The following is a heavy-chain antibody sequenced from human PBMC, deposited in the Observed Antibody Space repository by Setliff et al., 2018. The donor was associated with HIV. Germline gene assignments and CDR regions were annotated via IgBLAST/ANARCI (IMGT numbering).Heavy chain of an antibody. V-gene: IGHV3-21*01. Sequence: GSLRLSCAASGFMLNNHYMNWVRQAPGKGLEWVSSISITSKYMYYADSVRGRFTISRDNAKNSLYLQMNSLRAEDTAVYYCARGQSGYDVFGMDFWGQGTTVTVSS. D-gene: IGHD5-12*01. CDR1: GFMLNNHY. CDR2: ISITSKYM. J-gene: IGHJ6*02. CDR3: ARGQSGYDVFGMDF.